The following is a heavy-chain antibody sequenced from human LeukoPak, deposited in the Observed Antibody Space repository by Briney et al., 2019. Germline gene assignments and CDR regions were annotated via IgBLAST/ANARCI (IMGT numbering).Heavy chain of an antibody. V-gene: IGHV4-34*01. CDR2: INHSGST. D-gene: IGHD3-22*01. J-gene: IGHJ4*02. Sequence: KPSETLSLTCAVYGGSFSGYYWSWIRQPPGKGLEWIGEINHSGSTNYNPSLKSRVTISVDTSKNQFSLKLSSVTAADTAVYYCATMENDSSGYMVDYWGQGTLVTVSS. CDR3: ATMENDSSGYMVDY. CDR1: GGSFSGYY.